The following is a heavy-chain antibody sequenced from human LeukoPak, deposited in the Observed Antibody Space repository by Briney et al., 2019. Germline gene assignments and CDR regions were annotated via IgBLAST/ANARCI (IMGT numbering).Heavy chain of an antibody. V-gene: IGHV3-72*01. CDR1: GFTFSDHY. J-gene: IGHJ6*02. CDR3: ARARPYYYYGMDV. CDR2: TRNKANSYTT. Sequence: GGSLRLSCAASGFTFSDHYMDWVRQAPGKGLEWVGRTRNKANSYTTEYAASVKGRFTISRDDSKNSLYLQMNSLKTEDTAVYYCARARPYYYYGMDVWGQGTTVTVSS.